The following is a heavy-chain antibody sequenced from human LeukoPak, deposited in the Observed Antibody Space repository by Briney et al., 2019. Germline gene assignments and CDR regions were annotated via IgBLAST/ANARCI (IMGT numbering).Heavy chain of an antibody. CDR2: INPDGSIT. CDR3: VRALLGTSDY. V-gene: IGHV3-74*01. D-gene: IGHD7-27*01. J-gene: IGHJ4*02. Sequence: GGSLRLSCAASGFTFSTPWMHWVRQVPGKGLVWVSRINPDGSITNYADSVKGRFTISRDNANNMLYLLMNSLRVDDTAVYYCVRALLGTSDYWGQGTLVTVSS. CDR1: GFTFSTPW.